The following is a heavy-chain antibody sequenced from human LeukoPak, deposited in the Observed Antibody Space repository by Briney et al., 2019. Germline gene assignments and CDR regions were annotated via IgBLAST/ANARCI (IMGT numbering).Heavy chain of an antibody. CDR3: ARVDSRTDGDY. V-gene: IGHV3-23*01. Sequence: RGSLRLSCAASGFTFSNYAMSWVRQAPGKGLEWVSAISGSGTSPYYADSVKGRFTISRDNSKNMLYVQMNSLRAEDTAIYYCARVDSRTDGDYWGQGTPVTVSS. D-gene: IGHD3/OR15-3a*01. CDR2: ISGSGTSP. J-gene: IGHJ4*02. CDR1: GFTFSNYA.